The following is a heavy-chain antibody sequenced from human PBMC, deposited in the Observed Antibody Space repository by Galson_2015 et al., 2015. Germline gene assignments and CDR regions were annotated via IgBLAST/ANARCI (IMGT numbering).Heavy chain of an antibody. CDR1: GYIFTNYG. CDR2: INTFNGNT. CDR3: GRNAHKYYFYYMDV. D-gene: IGHD4-11*01. J-gene: IGHJ6*03. Sequence: SVKVSCKASGYIFTNYGITWVRQVPGQGLEWMGWINTFNGNTDYAQRVQGRITMTRDTSTRTAHMELGSLRSDDTAVYYCGRNAHKYYFYYMDVWGKGTTVTVSS. V-gene: IGHV1-18*01.